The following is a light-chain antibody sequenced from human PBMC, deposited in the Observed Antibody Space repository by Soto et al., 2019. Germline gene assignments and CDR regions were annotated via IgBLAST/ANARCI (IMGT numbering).Light chain of an antibody. Sequence: EIVMTQSPATLSLSPGDRATLSCRASQSVSSNFAWYQQQPGQHPRRLIYGASTRATGILARFSGSGSGTEFTLPISSLQAEDFAVYYCQQYNNWPPLTFGGGTKVEIK. CDR1: QSVSSN. J-gene: IGKJ4*01. CDR2: GAS. CDR3: QQYNNWPPLT. V-gene: IGKV3-15*01.